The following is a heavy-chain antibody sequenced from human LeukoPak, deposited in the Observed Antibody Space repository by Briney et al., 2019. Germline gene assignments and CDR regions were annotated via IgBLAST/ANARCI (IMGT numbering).Heavy chain of an antibody. D-gene: IGHD6-19*01. Sequence: SETLSLTCTVSGGSISSSSYYWGWVRQPPGKGLEWIGSIYYSGSTYYNPSLKSRVTISVDTSKNQFSLKLSSVTAADTAVYYCARGQWLVDYWGQGTLVTVSS. CDR2: IYYSGST. CDR1: GGSISSSSYY. CDR3: ARGQWLVDY. V-gene: IGHV4-39*01. J-gene: IGHJ4*02.